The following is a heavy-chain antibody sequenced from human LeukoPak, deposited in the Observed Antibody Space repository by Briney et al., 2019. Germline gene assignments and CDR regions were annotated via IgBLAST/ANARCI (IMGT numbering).Heavy chain of an antibody. D-gene: IGHD3-22*01. CDR3: ARLIPKNYYDSSGYNDY. CDR1: GFTFSSYS. J-gene: IGHJ4*02. Sequence: AGRSLRLSCVASGFTFSSYSMNWVRQAPGKGLEWVSYISSGSRTIYYADSVKGRFTISRDNAKNSLYLQMNSLRAEDTAVYYCARLIPKNYYDSSGYNDYWGQGTLVTVSS. CDR2: ISSGSRTI. V-gene: IGHV3-48*01.